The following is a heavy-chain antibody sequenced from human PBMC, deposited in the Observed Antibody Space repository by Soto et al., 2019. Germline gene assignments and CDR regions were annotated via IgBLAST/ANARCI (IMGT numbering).Heavy chain of an antibody. CDR1: GFTFSSYD. D-gene: IGHD3-10*01. J-gene: IGHJ6*03. CDR2: IGSDGDT. Sequence: GGSLRLSCAASGFTFSSYDMHWVRQVTGKGLEWVSVIGSDGDTYYPGSVKGRFTIFREKAKNSLYLQMNSLRAGDTAVYYCARGKAYGSGRSAYMDVWGKGTTVTVSS. CDR3: ARGKAYGSGRSAYMDV. V-gene: IGHV3-13*01.